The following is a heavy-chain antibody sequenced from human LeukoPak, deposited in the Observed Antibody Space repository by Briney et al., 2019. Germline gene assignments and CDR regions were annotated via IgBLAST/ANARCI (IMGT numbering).Heavy chain of an antibody. Sequence: PSETLSLTCTVSGYSISSGYYWGWIRQPPGKGLEWIGSIYHSGSTYYNPSLKSRVTISVDTSKNQFSLKLSSVTAADTAVYYCARRSTHLPLEDWFDPWGQGTLVTVSS. CDR2: IYHSGST. CDR1: GYSISSGYY. V-gene: IGHV4-38-2*02. CDR3: ARRSTHLPLEDWFDP. J-gene: IGHJ5*02.